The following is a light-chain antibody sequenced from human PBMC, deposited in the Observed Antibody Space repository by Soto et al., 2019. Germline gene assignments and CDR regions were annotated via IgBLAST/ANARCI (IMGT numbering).Light chain of an antibody. CDR1: SSNIETNT. J-gene: IGLJ3*02. Sequence: QSVLTQPPSASGTPGQRVTLSCSGSSSNIETNTVSWYQQLPGTAPKLLIYTNNQRPSGVPDRFSGSKSGTSASLAISGLQSEDEADYDCAAWDDSLNGWVFGGGTQLTVL. CDR3: AAWDDSLNGWV. V-gene: IGLV1-44*01. CDR2: TNN.